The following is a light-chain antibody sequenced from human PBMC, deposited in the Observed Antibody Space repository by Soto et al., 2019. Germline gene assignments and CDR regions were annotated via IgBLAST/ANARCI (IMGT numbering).Light chain of an antibody. CDR3: SSYTSTNTYV. CDR2: EVN. V-gene: IGLV2-18*03. J-gene: IGLJ1*01. Sequence: QSVLTQPPSVSGSPGQSVAISCTGTSSDVGSYNRVAWYQQPPGTAPKLIISEVNNRPSGVPDRFSGSKSGNTASLTTSGLQAEDEADYYCSSYTSTNTYVFGTGTKVTVL. CDR1: SSDVGSYNR.